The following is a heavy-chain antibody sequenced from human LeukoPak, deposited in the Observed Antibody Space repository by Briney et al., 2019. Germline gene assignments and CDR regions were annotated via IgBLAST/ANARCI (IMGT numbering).Heavy chain of an antibody. Sequence: SETLSLTCTVSGNSISSGDNYWSWIRQPAGKGLEWIGRIYTSGSTNYNPSLKSRVTISGDTSKNQFSLRLSSVTAADTAVYYCARGVGSGYTDYWGQGALVTVSS. CDR1: GNSISSGDNY. D-gene: IGHD3-22*01. J-gene: IGHJ4*02. V-gene: IGHV4-61*02. CDR3: ARGVGSGYTDY. CDR2: IYTSGST.